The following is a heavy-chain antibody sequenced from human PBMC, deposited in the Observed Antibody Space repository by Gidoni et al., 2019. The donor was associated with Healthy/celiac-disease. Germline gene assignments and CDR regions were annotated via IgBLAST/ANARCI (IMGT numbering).Heavy chain of an antibody. J-gene: IGHJ4*02. D-gene: IGHD6-13*01. CDR3: AREKVGEQQLVRLDY. CDR2: FNTNTGNP. V-gene: IGHV7-4-1*02. Sequence: QVQLVQSGSELKKPGASVKVSCKASGYTFTSYAMNWVRQAPGQGLAWMGGFNTNTGNPTYAQGFTGRFVFSLDTSVSTAYLQISSLKAEDTAVHYCAREKVGEQQLVRLDYWGQGTLVTVSS. CDR1: GYTFTSYA.